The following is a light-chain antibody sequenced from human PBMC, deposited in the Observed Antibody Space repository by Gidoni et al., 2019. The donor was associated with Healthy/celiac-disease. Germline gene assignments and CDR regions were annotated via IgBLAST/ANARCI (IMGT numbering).Light chain of an antibody. CDR1: QCVSSSY. J-gene: IGKJ1*01. V-gene: IGKV3-20*01. CDR3: QQYGSSPET. Sequence: DIVLTQSPGTLSLSPGERATLSCRASQCVSSSYLAWYQQKPGQAPRLLIYGASSRATGIPDRFSGSGSGTDFTLTISRLEPEDFAVYYCQQYGSSPETFGQGTKVEIK. CDR2: GAS.